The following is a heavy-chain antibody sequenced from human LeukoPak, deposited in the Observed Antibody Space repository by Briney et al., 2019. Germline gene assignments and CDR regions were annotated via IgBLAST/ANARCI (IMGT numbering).Heavy chain of an antibody. CDR1: GFTVSSNY. CDR3: ARQPVSGYSYAMDV. V-gene: IGHV3-48*01. J-gene: IGHJ6*02. CDR2: ITTGSGTI. D-gene: IGHD5-12*01. Sequence: PGGSLRLSCAASGFTVSSNYMNWVRQAPGKGLEWVSYITTGSGTIYYADSVKGRFTISRDNAKNSLYLQMNSLRAEDTAVYYCARQPVSGYSYAMDVWGQGTTVTVPS.